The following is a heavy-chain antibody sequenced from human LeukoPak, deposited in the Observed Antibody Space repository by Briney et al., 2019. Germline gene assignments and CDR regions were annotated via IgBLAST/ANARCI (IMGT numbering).Heavy chain of an antibody. CDR2: ISGSGGTT. D-gene: IGHD3-16*01. CDR1: GFTFSSYA. Sequence: GSLRLSCAASGFTFSSYAMSWVRQAPGKGLEWVSAISGSGGTTYYADSVKGRFTISRDNSKNTLYLQISSLRAEDTAVYYCARLAITGSYTYDDYWGQGTLVTVSS. J-gene: IGHJ4*02. CDR3: ARLAITGSYTYDDY. V-gene: IGHV3-23*01.